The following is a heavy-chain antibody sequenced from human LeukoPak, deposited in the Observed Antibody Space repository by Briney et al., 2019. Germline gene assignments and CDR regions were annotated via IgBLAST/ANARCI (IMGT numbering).Heavy chain of an antibody. CDR3: ARHNWLLHFDY. V-gene: IGHV4-39*01. CDR1: GGSIGTSHYY. CDR2: IYFSGST. Sequence: SETLSLTCTVSGGSIGTSHYYWGWLRQPPGKGLEWIGSIYFSGSTNYNPSLKSRVSISVDTSKNQFSLKLSSVTAADTAVYYCARHNWLLHFDYWGQGTLVTVSS. J-gene: IGHJ4*02. D-gene: IGHD3-9*01.